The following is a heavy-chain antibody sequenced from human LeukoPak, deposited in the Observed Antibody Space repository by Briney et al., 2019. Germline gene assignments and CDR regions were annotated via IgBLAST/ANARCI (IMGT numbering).Heavy chain of an antibody. CDR1: GYSFTSYW. Sequence: GESLKISCKGSGYSFTSYWIGWVRQMPGKGLEWMGIIYPGDSDTRYSPSFQGQVTISADKSISTAYLQWSSLKASDTAMYYCARQYYYDSSGYQGGWFDPWGQGTLVTVSS. CDR3: ARQYYYDSSGYQGGWFDP. J-gene: IGHJ5*02. CDR2: IYPGDSDT. V-gene: IGHV5-51*01. D-gene: IGHD3-22*01.